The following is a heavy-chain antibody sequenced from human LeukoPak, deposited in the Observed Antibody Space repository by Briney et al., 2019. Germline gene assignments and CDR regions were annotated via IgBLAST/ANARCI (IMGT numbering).Heavy chain of an antibody. D-gene: IGHD1-26*01. CDR1: GFTFSDYW. Sequence: GGSLRLSCAASGFTFSDYWMHWVRQAPGKGLMGVSRINTDGSTTTYADSVKGRFTISRDNAKDTLYLQMNSLRVEDTAVYYCVRESREIRFDYWGQGILVTVSS. CDR2: INTDGSTT. V-gene: IGHV3-74*01. CDR3: VRESREIRFDY. J-gene: IGHJ4*02.